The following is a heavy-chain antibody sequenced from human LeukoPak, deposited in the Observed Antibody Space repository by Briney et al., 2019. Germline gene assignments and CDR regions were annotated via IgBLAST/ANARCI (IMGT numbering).Heavy chain of an antibody. Sequence: PGGSLRLSCAASGFTFTDYYIGWIRQAPGKGLEWVSYISSSSSDTNYADSVKGRFTISRDNVKKSLYLQMNSLRAEDTAVYYCARDFIHRGGEVDKWGQGTLVTVSS. CDR1: GFTFTDYY. J-gene: IGHJ4*02. V-gene: IGHV3-11*05. D-gene: IGHD2-21*01. CDR3: ARDFIHRGGEVDK. CDR2: ISSSSSDT.